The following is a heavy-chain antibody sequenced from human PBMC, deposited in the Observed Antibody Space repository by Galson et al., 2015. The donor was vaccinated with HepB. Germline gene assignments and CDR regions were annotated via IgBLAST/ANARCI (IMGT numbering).Heavy chain of an antibody. CDR2: IYYSGNT. CDR1: GDSVSSDYY. CDR3: ARGYNSAWYGVGY. V-gene: IGHV4-38-2*01. J-gene: IGHJ4*02. Sequence: ETLSLTCAVSGDSVSSDYYWGWIRQPPGKGLEWIGTIYYSGNTYYNPSLRSRFTISVATSMNQFSLKINSVTAADTAVYYCARGYNSAWYGVGYWGQGILVTVSS. D-gene: IGHD6-19*01.